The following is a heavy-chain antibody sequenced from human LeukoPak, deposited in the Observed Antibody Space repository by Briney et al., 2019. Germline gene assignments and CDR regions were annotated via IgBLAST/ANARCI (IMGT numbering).Heavy chain of an antibody. CDR2: IIPIFGTA. CDR1: GGTFSSYA. Sequence: SVKVSCKASGGTFSSYAISWVRQAPGQGLEWMGGIIPIFGTANYAQKFQGRVTITTDESTSTAYMELSSLRSEDTAVYYCARGYMVRGQRFDPWGQGTLVTVSS. CDR3: ARGYMVRGQRFDP. J-gene: IGHJ5*02. D-gene: IGHD3-10*01. V-gene: IGHV1-69*05.